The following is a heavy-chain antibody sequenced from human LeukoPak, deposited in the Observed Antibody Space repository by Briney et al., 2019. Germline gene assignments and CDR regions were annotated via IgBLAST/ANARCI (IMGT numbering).Heavy chain of an antibody. V-gene: IGHV1-46*01. D-gene: IGHD6-19*01. Sequence: ASVKVSCKASGYTFTSYYMHWVRQAPGQGLEWMEIINPSGGSTSYAQKFQGRVTMTRDTSTSTVYMELSSLRSEDTAVYYCATGLRAVAGTSLRRDQWYFDLWGRGTLVTVSS. J-gene: IGHJ2*01. CDR3: ATGLRAVAGTSLRRDQWYFDL. CDR2: INPSGGST. CDR1: GYTFTSYY.